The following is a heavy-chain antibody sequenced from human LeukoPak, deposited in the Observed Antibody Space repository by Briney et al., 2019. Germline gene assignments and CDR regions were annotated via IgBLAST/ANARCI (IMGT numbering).Heavy chain of an antibody. J-gene: IGHJ4*02. CDR1: GASISSGSNS. V-gene: IGHV4-61*02. CDR2: INTSGTT. Sequence: SQTLSLTCTVSGASISSGSNSWGWIRQPAGKGLEWIGRINTSGTTNYNPSLKSRVTISVDTSKNQFSLKLSSVTAADTAVYYCARDATMMGNYFNYWGQGTLVTVSS. D-gene: IGHD5-12*01. CDR3: ARDATMMGNYFNY.